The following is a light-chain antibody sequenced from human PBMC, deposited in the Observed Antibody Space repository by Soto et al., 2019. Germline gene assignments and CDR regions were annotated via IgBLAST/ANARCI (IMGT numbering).Light chain of an antibody. J-gene: IGKJ1*01. Sequence: DIQMTQSPPTLSASVGDRVTITCRASQSISSWLAWYQQKPGRAPKFLIYDASSLESGVPSRFSGSGSGTEFTLTISSLQPDDFATYYCQQYNSRPLTFGQGPKVEI. CDR2: DAS. V-gene: IGKV1-5*01. CDR1: QSISSW. CDR3: QQYNSRPLT.